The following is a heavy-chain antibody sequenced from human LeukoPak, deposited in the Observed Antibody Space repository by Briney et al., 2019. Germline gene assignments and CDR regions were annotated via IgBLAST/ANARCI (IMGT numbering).Heavy chain of an antibody. CDR3: AKAGRILRYFDY. D-gene: IGHD3-16*01. V-gene: IGHV3-23*01. CDR2: ISGSGGGT. CDR1: GFTFSSYA. Sequence: PGGSLRLSCAASGFTFSSYAMSWVRQAPGKGLEWVSAISGSGGGTYYADSVKGRFTISRDNSKNTLYLQMNSLRAEDTAVYYCAKAGRILRYFDYWGQGTLVTVSS. J-gene: IGHJ4*02.